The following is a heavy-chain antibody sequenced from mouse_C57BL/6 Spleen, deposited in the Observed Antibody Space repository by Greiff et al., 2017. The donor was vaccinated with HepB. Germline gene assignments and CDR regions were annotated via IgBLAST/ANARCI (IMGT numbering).Heavy chain of an antibody. V-gene: IGHV1-69*01. J-gene: IGHJ4*01. CDR3: ARSNGNLNYAMDY. Sequence: QVLLQQPGAELVMPGASVKLSCKASGYTFTSYWMHWVKQRPGQGLEWIGEIDPSDSYTNYNQKFKGKSTLTVDKSSSTAYMHLSSLTSEDSAVYYCARSNGNLNYAMDYWGQGTSVTVSS. D-gene: IGHD2-1*01. CDR1: GYTFTSYW. CDR2: IDPSDSYT.